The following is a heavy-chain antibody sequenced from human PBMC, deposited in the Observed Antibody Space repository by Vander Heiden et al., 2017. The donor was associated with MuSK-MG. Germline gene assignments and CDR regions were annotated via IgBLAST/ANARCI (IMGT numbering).Heavy chain of an antibody. CDR1: GFTFSNYA. D-gene: IGHD3-10*01. CDR3: AKYGELNPSTGSNGGRYFDY. Sequence: EVQLLESGGGFVQPGGSLRLSCVASGFTFSNYAMTWVRQAPGKGLEWVSVIGGGGGNPDYADSVKGRFTIARQNSKNTLYLQRNSIRSDDTAVYYCAKYGELNPSTGSNGGRYFDYWGQGTLVTVSS. CDR2: IGGGGGNP. V-gene: IGHV3-23*01. J-gene: IGHJ4*02.